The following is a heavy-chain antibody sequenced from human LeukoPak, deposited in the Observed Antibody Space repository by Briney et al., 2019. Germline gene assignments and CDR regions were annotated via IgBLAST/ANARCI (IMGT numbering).Heavy chain of an antibody. CDR1: GDSVSRDSIA. CDR3: AVILTESDAFDI. CDR2: TYYKSAWYN. V-gene: IGHV6-1*01. J-gene: IGHJ3*02. D-gene: IGHD2-21*01. Sequence: PSQTLSLTCAISGDSVSRDSIAWNWIRQSPSRGLEWLGRTYYKSAWYNDYAVSVKSRITINPDTSKNQFSLQLNSVTPEDTAVYYCAVILTESDAFDIWGQGTMVTVSS.